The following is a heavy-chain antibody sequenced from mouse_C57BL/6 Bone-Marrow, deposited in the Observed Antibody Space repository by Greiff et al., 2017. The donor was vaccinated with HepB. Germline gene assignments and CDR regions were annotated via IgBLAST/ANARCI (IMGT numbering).Heavy chain of an antibody. J-gene: IGHJ3*01. D-gene: IGHD1-1*01. CDR2: IYPGSGNT. Sequence: VQLQQSGAELVRPGASVKLSCKASGYTFTDYYINWVKQRPGQGLEWIARIYPGSGNTYYNEKFKGKATLTAEKSSSTAYMQLSSLTSEDSAVYFCARKGSTVAPFAYWGQGTLVTVSA. CDR3: ARKGSTVAPFAY. CDR1: GYTFTDYY. V-gene: IGHV1-76*01.